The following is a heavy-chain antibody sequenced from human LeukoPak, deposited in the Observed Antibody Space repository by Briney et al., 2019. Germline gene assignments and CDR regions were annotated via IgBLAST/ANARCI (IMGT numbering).Heavy chain of an antibody. Sequence: SETLSLTCSVSGGSISSSSYYWGWIRQPPGKGLEWIGSIYYSGSTYYNPSLKSRVTISVDTSKNQFSLKLSSVTAADTAVYYCARFPLGRGNIWVYFNYWGQGTLVTVSS. V-gene: IGHV4-39*01. CDR3: ARFPLGRGNIWVYFNY. J-gene: IGHJ4*02. CDR2: IYYSGST. CDR1: GGSISSSSYY. D-gene: IGHD3-16*01.